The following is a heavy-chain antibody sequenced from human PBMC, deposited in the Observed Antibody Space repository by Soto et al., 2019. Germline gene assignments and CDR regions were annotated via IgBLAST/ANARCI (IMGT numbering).Heavy chain of an antibody. Sequence: GASVKVSCKASGGTFSSYAISWVRQAPGQGLEWMGGIIPIFGTANYAQKFQGRVTITADESTSTAYMELSSLRSEDTAVYYCARGQTRPLAIGSLGHYYYYYGMDVWGQGTTVTVSS. CDR2: IIPIFGTA. D-gene: IGHD3-10*01. J-gene: IGHJ6*02. CDR3: ARGQTRPLAIGSLGHYYYYYGMDV. CDR1: GGTFSSYA. V-gene: IGHV1-69*13.